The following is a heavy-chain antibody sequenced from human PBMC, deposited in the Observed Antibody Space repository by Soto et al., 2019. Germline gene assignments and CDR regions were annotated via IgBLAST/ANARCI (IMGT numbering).Heavy chain of an antibody. CDR2: INPNSGGT. D-gene: IGHD2-15*01. Sequence: ASVKVSCKASGYTFTDCYMHWVRQAPGQGLEWMGWINPNSGGTNYAQKFQGWVTMTRDTSISTAYMELSRLRSDDTAVYYCAREFCSGNNCYSSIFEYWGQGTLVTVSS. V-gene: IGHV1-2*04. CDR1: GYTFTDCY. CDR3: AREFCSGNNCYSSIFEY. J-gene: IGHJ4*02.